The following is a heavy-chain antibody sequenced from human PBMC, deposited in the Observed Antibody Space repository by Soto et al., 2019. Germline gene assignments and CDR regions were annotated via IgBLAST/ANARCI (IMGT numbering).Heavy chain of an antibody. CDR1: GYTFSNYD. V-gene: IGHV1-8*01. CDR2: VNPNNGDT. CDR3: AKVSRKGSAIDFAY. D-gene: IGHD3-10*01. J-gene: IGHJ4*02. Sequence: QVQLVQSGAELKKPGASVKVSCKASGYTFSNYDMNWVRQATGQGPEWIGWVNPNNGDTGYAQKFQVRVTLTTDISTTTAYMELTSLRSEDTAIYYCAKVSRKGSAIDFAYWGQGTLITVSS.